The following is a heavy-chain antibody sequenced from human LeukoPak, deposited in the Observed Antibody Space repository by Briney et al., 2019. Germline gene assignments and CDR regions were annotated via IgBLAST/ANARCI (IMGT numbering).Heavy chain of an antibody. D-gene: IGHD3-9*01. Sequence: GGSLRLSCAGSGFTFSSYGMSWVRQAPGKGLEWVSVISGSGSITYYADSVKGRFTITRDNSKNTLHLQMNRLRAEDTALYYCAKDRFSVLTSTVDFWGQGTLVTVSS. V-gene: IGHV3-23*01. CDR3: AKDRFSVLTSTVDF. CDR2: ISGSGSIT. CDR1: GFTFSSYG. J-gene: IGHJ4*02.